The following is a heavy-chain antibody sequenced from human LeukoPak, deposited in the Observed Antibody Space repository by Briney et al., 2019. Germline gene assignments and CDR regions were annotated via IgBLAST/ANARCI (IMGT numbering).Heavy chain of an antibody. CDR2: INHSGST. V-gene: IGHV4-34*01. J-gene: IGHJ4*02. Sequence: SETLYPTCAVYGGSFSGYYWSWIRQPPGKGLEWIGEINHSGSTNYNPSLKSRVTISVDTSKNQFSLKLSSVTAADTAVYYCARERRYCSSTSCYRSVFDYWGQGTLVTVSS. D-gene: IGHD2-2*02. CDR3: ARERRYCSSTSCYRSVFDY. CDR1: GGSFSGYY.